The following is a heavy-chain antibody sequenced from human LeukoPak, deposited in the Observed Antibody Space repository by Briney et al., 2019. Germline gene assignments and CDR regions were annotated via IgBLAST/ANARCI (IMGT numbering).Heavy chain of an antibody. V-gene: IGHV1-18*01. J-gene: IGHJ3*02. CDR2: ISAYNGNT. D-gene: IGHD3-3*01. CDR3: ARVSLFGVVRGAFDI. Sequence: ASVKVSCKASGYTFTSYGISWVRQAPGQGLEWMGWISAYNGNTNYAQKLQGRVTMTTDTSTSTAYMKLRRLRSDDTAVYYCARVSLFGVVRGAFDIWGQGTMVTVSS. CDR1: GYTFTSYG.